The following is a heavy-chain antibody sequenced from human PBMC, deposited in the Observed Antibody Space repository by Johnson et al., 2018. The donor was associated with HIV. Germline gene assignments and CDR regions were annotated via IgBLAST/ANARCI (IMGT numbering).Heavy chain of an antibody. J-gene: IGHJ3*02. CDR3: ARSRGGSSEDAFDI. CDR1: GFTLSNNA. D-gene: IGHD1-26*01. Sequence: QMQLVESGGGVVQPGRSLRLSCVASGFTLSNNAMHWVRQAPGKGLEWVAVISYDGSNKYYAHSVKGRFTISRDNAKNSLYLQMNSLRAEDTAFYYCARSRGGSSEDAFDIWGQGTMVTVSS. V-gene: IGHV3-30*04. CDR2: ISYDGSNK.